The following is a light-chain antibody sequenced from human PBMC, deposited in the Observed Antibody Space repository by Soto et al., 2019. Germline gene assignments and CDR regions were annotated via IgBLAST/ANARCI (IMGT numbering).Light chain of an antibody. CDR3: QQYNNWSPYT. J-gene: IGKJ2*01. CDR2: GAS. CDR1: QSVSSN. V-gene: IGKV3-15*01. Sequence: EIVMTQSPATLSASPGERATLSCRASQSVSSNLSWYQQKPSQAPRLLIYGASTRATGIPARFGGSGSGTVFTLTISSLQSEDFAGYYCQQYNNWSPYTFGQGTKLEIK.